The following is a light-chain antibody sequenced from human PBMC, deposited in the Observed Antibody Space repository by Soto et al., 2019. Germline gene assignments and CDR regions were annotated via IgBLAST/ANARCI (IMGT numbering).Light chain of an antibody. CDR3: QQYHTYPWT. Sequence: IQMTQPPSSLSASVGDRVTITCRASQTVIEYLNWYQQKPGKAPKLLIYDASTLRSGVPSKFSGSGSGTEFTLTISSLQAEDSATYYCQQYHTYPWTFGQGTKVDIK. CDR1: QTVIEY. V-gene: IGKV1-16*02. J-gene: IGKJ1*01. CDR2: DAS.